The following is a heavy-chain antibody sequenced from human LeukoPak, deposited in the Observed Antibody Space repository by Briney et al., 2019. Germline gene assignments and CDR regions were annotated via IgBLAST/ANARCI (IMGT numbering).Heavy chain of an antibody. Sequence: SETLSLTCTVSGGSISSYYWSWIRQPPGKGLEWIGYIYYSGGTYYNPSLKSRVTISVDTSKNQFSLKLSSVTAADTAVYYCAGKDNGYGHFDYWGQGTLVTVSS. V-gene: IGHV4-59*08. CDR3: AGKDNGYGHFDY. J-gene: IGHJ4*02. CDR2: IYYSGGT. CDR1: GGSISSYY. D-gene: IGHD5-12*01.